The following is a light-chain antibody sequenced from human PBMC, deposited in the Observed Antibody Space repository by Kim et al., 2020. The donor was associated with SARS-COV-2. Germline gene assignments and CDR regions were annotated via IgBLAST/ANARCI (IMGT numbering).Light chain of an antibody. V-gene: IGLV1-47*01. CDR1: DSNIGSQY. Sequence: QSVLTQPPLASGTPGQRVTISCSGSDSNIGSQYVYWYQQLPGTAPKLLICRDDQRPSGVPDRFSGSRSGTSASLAITGLRSEDEADYYCAAWDDSLSGSVFGGGTQLTVL. J-gene: IGLJ2*01. CDR2: RDD. CDR3: AAWDDSLSGSV.